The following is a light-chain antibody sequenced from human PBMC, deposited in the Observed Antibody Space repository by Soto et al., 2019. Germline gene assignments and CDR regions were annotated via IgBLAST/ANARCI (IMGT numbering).Light chain of an antibody. Sequence: EIVLTQPPGPLSVSPGDRVTLSCRASQTVNNNYLAWYQQKPGQAPRLLIYGASTPATGTPARFSGSGSGTHFTLIVSRLEPEDFAVYYCQQYGVSAPWTFGPGTKVDIK. CDR1: QTVNNNY. V-gene: IGKV3-20*01. CDR2: GAS. CDR3: QQYGVSAPWT. J-gene: IGKJ1*01.